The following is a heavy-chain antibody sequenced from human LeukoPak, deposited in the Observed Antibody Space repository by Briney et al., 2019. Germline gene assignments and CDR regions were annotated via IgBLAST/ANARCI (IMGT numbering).Heavy chain of an antibody. J-gene: IGHJ5*02. CDR1: GGSIRNYF. D-gene: IGHD3-10*01. V-gene: IGHV4-59*08. Sequence: SETLSLTCIVSGGSIRNYFWSWIRQPPGKGLEWIGHIYYTGGTNYNPSLKSRVTISVDTSNNQFSLKLSSVSAADTAVYYCARPHPLYGSGSYVSWGQGTLVTVSS. CDR3: ARPHPLYGSGSYVS. CDR2: IYYTGGT.